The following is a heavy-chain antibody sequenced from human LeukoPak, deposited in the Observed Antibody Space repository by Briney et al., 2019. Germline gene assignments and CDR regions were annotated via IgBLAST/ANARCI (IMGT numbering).Heavy chain of an antibody. CDR2: ISAYNGNT. Sequence: ASVKVSCKASGYTFTSYGISWVRQAPGQGLEWMGWISAYNGNTNYAQKLQGRVTMTRDTSTSTVYMELSSLRSEDTAVYYCAILNVDIVPLFDCWGQGTLVTVSS. CDR1: GYTFTSYG. CDR3: AILNVDIVPLFDC. J-gene: IGHJ4*02. V-gene: IGHV1-18*01. D-gene: IGHD5-12*01.